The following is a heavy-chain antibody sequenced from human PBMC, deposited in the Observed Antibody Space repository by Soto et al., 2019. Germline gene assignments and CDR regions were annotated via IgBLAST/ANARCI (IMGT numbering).Heavy chain of an antibody. D-gene: IGHD2-21*01. CDR3: AIGGGDYNYFDH. V-gene: IGHV3-74*01. CDR1: GFLFSTYW. CDR2: IKSDGSST. Sequence: EVQLVESGGGLVQPGGSLRLSCAAAGFLFSTYWMFWVRQAPRKGLLRVSRIKSDGSSTSYAESVKGRFTISRDNTKNTLYLHMTSLRAEDTAVYYCAIGGGDYNYFDHWGQGILVTVSS. J-gene: IGHJ4*02.